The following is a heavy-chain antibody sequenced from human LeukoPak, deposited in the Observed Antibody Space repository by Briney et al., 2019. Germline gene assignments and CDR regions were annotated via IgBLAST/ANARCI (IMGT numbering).Heavy chain of an antibody. CDR2: IYYSGST. V-gene: IGHV4-59*12. CDR1: GGSISSYY. Sequence: SETLSLTCTVSGGSISSYYWSWIRQPPGKGLEWIGSIYYSGSTYYNPSLKSRVTISVDTSKNQFSLKLSSVTAADTAVYYCARDSHLLFQNSPRGAFDIWGQGTMVTVSS. J-gene: IGHJ3*02. D-gene: IGHD2-21*01. CDR3: ARDSHLLFQNSPRGAFDI.